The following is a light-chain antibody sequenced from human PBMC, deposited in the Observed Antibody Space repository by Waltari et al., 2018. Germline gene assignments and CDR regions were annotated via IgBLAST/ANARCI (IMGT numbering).Light chain of an antibody. CDR3: QQYNNWPLT. V-gene: IGKV3-15*01. CDR1: QSVSSN. CDR2: SAS. Sequence: EIVMTQSPATLSVSPGERATLSCRASQSVSSNLAWYQQKPGQAPRLLIYSASPRATGIPARFSGSGSGTEFTLTISSMQSEDFAVYYCQQYNNWPLTFGGGTKVEIK. J-gene: IGKJ4*01.